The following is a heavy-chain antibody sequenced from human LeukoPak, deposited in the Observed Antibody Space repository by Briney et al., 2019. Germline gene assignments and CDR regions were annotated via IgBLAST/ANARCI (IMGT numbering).Heavy chain of an antibody. Sequence: HPGGSLRLSCAASGFTFSFNSMNWVRQAPGQGLEWISYISSSSETIKYADSVKGRFTISRDNAKNSLYLQMNSLRAEDTAVYYCARSRTGNYFDYWGQGTPVTVSS. CDR3: ARSRTGNYFDY. D-gene: IGHD1-14*01. CDR1: GFTFSFNS. J-gene: IGHJ4*02. CDR2: ISSSSETI. V-gene: IGHV3-48*01.